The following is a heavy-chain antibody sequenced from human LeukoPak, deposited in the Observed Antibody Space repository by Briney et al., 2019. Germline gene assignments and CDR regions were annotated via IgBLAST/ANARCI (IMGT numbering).Heavy chain of an antibody. Sequence: PGGSLRLSCAASGFTFSSYEMNWVRQAPGKGLDWVSYISTSGSTIYYADSVKGRFTISRDNAKNSLYLQMSSLRAEDTAVYYCVRHRTASDYWGQGALVTVSS. D-gene: IGHD1-1*01. J-gene: IGHJ4*02. CDR2: ISTSGSTI. CDR3: VRHRTASDY. CDR1: GFTFSSYE. V-gene: IGHV3-48*03.